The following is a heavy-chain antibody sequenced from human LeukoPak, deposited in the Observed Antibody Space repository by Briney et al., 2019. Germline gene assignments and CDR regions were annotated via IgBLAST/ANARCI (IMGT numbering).Heavy chain of an antibody. J-gene: IGHJ4*02. D-gene: IGHD3-3*01. Sequence: SETLSLTCAVYGGSFSGYYWSWIRQPPGKGLEWIGEINHSGSTNYNPSLKSRITISVDTSKNQFSLKLSSVTAADTAVYYCGRAYDFSRHWGQGTLVTVSS. CDR1: GGSFSGYY. V-gene: IGHV4-34*01. CDR2: INHSGST. CDR3: GRAYDFSRH.